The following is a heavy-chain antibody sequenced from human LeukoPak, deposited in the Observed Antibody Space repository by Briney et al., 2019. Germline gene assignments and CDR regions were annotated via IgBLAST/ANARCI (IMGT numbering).Heavy chain of an antibody. D-gene: IGHD2-2*01. CDR1: GFTFSSYW. J-gene: IGHJ6*03. CDR3: ATSRGYCSSISCYGTMRGYYYMDV. V-gene: IGHV3-7*01. CDR2: IKEDGSEK. Sequence: GGSLRLSCAVPGFTFSSYWMSWVRQAPGKGLEWVANIKEDGSEKYYVDSAKGRFTISRDNVKNSLFLQMNSLRVEDTAVYYCATSRGYCSSISCYGTMRGYYYMDVWGKGATVTVSS.